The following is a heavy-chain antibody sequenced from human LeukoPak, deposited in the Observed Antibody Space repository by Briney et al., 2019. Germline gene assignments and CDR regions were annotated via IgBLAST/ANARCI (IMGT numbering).Heavy chain of an antibody. V-gene: IGHV1-18*01. CDR3: ARDGTTELALYYFDY. CDR2: ISAYNGNT. D-gene: IGHD4-17*01. Sequence: ASVKVSCKASGYTFTSYGISWVRQAPGQGLEWMGWISAYNGNTDYAQKLQGRVTMTTDTSTSTAYMELRSLRSDDTAVYYCARDGTTELALYYFDYWGQGTLVTVSS. J-gene: IGHJ4*02. CDR1: GYTFTSYG.